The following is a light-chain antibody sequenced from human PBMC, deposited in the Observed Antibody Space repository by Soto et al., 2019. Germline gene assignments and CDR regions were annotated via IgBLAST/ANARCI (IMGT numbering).Light chain of an antibody. CDR1: QSVRSMY. V-gene: IGKV3-20*01. CDR3: QNYGNSLWT. Sequence: DIVLTQSPVTLSLSPWERATLSFRSSQSVRSMYLAWYKQKPGQAPRLLIYDAYSRATDIPDRFSGSGSGKDFTLTIRRMETEDFEIYYCQNYGNSLWTLGKGNKVDIK. J-gene: IGKJ1*01. CDR2: DAY.